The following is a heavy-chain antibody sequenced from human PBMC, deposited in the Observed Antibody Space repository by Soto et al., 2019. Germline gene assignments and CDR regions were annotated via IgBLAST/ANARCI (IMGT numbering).Heavy chain of an antibody. D-gene: IGHD2-15*01. Sequence: GASVKVSCKASGYTFTSYAMHWVRQAPGQRLEWMGWINAGNGNTKYSQKFQGRVTITRDTSASTAYMELSSLRSEDTAVYYCSMVAVTWDAFDIWGQGTMVPVSS. J-gene: IGHJ3*02. CDR3: SMVAVTWDAFDI. CDR2: INAGNGNT. V-gene: IGHV1-3*01. CDR1: GYTFTSYA.